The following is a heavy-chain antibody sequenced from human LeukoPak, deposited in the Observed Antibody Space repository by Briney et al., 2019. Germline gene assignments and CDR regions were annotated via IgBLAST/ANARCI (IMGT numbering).Heavy chain of an antibody. D-gene: IGHD3-10*01. CDR2: ISGSSGST. V-gene: IGHV3-23*01. CDR1: GFTFGSYA. J-gene: IGHJ4*02. Sequence: GGSLRLSCAASGFTFGSYAMRWVRQAPGKGLEWVSTISGSSGSTYYADSVKGRFTISRDNSKNTLYLQMKSLRTEETACVFFSTVREFITTLSRWDYWGQGTLVTVSS. CDR3: STVREFITTLSRWDY.